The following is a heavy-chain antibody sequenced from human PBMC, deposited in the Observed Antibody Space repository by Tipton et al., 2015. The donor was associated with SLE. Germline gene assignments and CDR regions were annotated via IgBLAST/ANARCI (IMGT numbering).Heavy chain of an antibody. V-gene: IGHV3-21*01. J-gene: IGHJ2*01. CDR2: ISSNSSYI. Sequence: SLRLSCAASGFTFSSYAMHWVRQAPGKGLEYVSAISSNSSYIYYADSVKGRFTISRDNAKNSLYLQMNSLRAEDTAVYYCARGEQWLFDLWGRGTLVTVSS. CDR3: ARGEQWLFDL. CDR1: GFTFSSYA. D-gene: IGHD6-19*01.